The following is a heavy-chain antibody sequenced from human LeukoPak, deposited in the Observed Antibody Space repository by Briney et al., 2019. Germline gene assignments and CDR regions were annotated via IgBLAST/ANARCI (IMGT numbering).Heavy chain of an antibody. Sequence: GGSLRLSCAASGFTFSSYSMNWVRQAPGKGLEWVSSISSGSSYIYYADSVKGRFTISRDHAKNSLYLQMNSLRAEDTAVYYCARDLTVTTRDDYWGQGTLVTVSS. J-gene: IGHJ4*02. D-gene: IGHD4-17*01. CDR1: GFTFSSYS. CDR3: ARDLTVTTRDDY. V-gene: IGHV3-21*01. CDR2: ISSGSSYI.